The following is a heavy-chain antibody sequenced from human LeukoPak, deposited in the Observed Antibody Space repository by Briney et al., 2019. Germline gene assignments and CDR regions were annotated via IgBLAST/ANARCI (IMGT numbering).Heavy chain of an antibody. V-gene: IGHV4-39*01. CDR1: GGSISSSSYY. J-gene: IGHJ3*02. CDR3: ARMMYSSSGQTWGAFDI. CDR2: IYYSGST. D-gene: IGHD2-2*01. Sequence: SETLSLTCTVSGGSISSSSYYWGWIRQPPGKGLEWIGSIYYSGSTYYNPSLKSRVTISVDTSKNQFSLKLSSVTAADTAVYYCARMMYSSSGQTWGAFDIWGQGTMVTVSS.